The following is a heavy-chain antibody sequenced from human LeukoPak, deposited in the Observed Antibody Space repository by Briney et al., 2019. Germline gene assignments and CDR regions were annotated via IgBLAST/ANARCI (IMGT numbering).Heavy chain of an antibody. J-gene: IGHJ5*02. CDR1: GGSISDSNYY. CDR2: IYYSGST. V-gene: IGHV4-39*01. Sequence: SETLSLTCTVSGGSISDSNYYWGWIRQPPGRGLEWIANIYYSGSTYYSPSLKSRVTVSVDTSKNQFSLKLSSVTAADTAIYYCARQSTIAAAKIDPWGQGSLVTVSP. CDR3: ARQSTIAAAKIDP. D-gene: IGHD6-25*01.